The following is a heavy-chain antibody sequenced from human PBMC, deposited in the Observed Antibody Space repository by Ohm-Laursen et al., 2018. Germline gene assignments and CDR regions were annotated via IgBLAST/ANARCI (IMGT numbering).Heavy chain of an antibody. CDR3: ARDLGGLLPYYPY. V-gene: IGHV3-48*03. CDR2: ISSSGSTI. Sequence: GSLRLSCAASGFTFSSYEMNWVRQAPGKGLEWVSYISSSGSTIHYADSVKGRFTISRDNAKNSLYLQMNSLRAEDTAVYHCARDLGGLLPYYPYWGQGTLVTVSS. J-gene: IGHJ4*02. CDR1: GFTFSSYE. D-gene: IGHD3-10*01.